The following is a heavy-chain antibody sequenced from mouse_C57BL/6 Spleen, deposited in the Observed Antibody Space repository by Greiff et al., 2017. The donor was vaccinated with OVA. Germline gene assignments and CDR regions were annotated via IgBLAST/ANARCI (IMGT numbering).Heavy chain of an antibody. J-gene: IGHJ2*01. V-gene: IGHV1-62-3*01. CDR3: ARTDDYDGY. Sequence: QVQLKQPGAELVKPGASVKLSCKASGYTFTSYWMHWVKQRPGRGLEWIGRIDPNSGSTNYNEKFKSKATLTVDKSSSTAYMQLSSLTSEDSAVYYCARTDDYDGYWGQGTTLTVSS. D-gene: IGHD2-4*01. CDR2: IDPNSGST. CDR1: GYTFTSYW.